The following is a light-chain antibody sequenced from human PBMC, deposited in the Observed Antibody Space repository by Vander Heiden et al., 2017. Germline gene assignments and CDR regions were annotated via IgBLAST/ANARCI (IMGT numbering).Light chain of an antibody. V-gene: IGLV3-25*03. Sequence: SSELTQPPSVSVSPGQPARITCSGDALPKQYTFWYQQKPGRAPVLIKAKDIERPAGIPERSSGSSAGTTATLTISGVQAEDEADYYWQSTDRSGSSGFGGGTKLTVL. CDR2: KDI. CDR1: ALPKQY. J-gene: IGLJ2*01. CDR3: QSTDRSGSSG.